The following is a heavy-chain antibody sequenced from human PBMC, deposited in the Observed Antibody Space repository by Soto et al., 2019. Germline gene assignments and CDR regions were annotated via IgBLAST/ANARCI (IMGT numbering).Heavy chain of an antibody. Sequence: QAQLVQSGPEVKKPGASVNVSCKASGYDYVTYAITWVRQRPGQGLEWMGWISTLNGNTNYAQNFQGRVTMTTDTPTRIVHLELKSLRSDDTAVYYCARRVQVWLPDYYGMDVWGQGTTVTVSS. V-gene: IGHV1-18*01. CDR1: GYDYVTYA. J-gene: IGHJ6*02. D-gene: IGHD5-18*01. CDR2: ISTLNGNT. CDR3: ARRVQVWLPDYYGMDV.